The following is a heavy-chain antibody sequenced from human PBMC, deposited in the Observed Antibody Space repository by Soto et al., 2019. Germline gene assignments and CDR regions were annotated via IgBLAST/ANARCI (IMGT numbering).Heavy chain of an antibody. CDR3: PRDAPHAGYSSGWLDP. J-gene: IGHJ5*02. Sequence: SETLSLTCTVSGGSVSSGSYYWSWIRQPPGKGLEWIGYIYYSGSTNYNPSLKSRVTISVDTSKNQFSLKLSSVTAADTAVYYCPRDAPHAGYSSGWLDPWGQGTLVTVSS. V-gene: IGHV4-61*01. CDR1: GGSVSSGSYY. D-gene: IGHD6-19*01. CDR2: IYYSGST.